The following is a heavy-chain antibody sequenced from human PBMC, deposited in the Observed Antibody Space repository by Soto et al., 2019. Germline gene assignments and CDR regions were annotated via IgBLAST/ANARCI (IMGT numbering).Heavy chain of an antibody. CDR2: IYYSGTT. Sequence: SETLSLTCTVSGASISSRGFYWGWIRQPPGQGLEWIGSIYYSGTTFYNASLKSRVSISVDASRNQFSLKLSSVTAADTAVYYCARHFWDSSSWFDPWGQGALVTVS. CDR1: GASISSRGFY. D-gene: IGHD6-19*01. V-gene: IGHV4-39*01. J-gene: IGHJ5*02. CDR3: ARHFWDSSSWFDP.